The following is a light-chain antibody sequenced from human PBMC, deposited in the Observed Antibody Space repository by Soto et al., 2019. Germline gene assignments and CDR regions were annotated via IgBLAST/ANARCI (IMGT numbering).Light chain of an antibody. CDR3: QQYNNWPPLT. Sequence: EIVMTQSQATLSVSPGERATLSCRASQSVNSNLAWYQQKPGQAPRLLIYGASTRATGIPARFSGSGSGTEVTLTISSLQSEDFAVYYCQQYNNWPPLTFGGGTKVEIK. J-gene: IGKJ4*01. CDR1: QSVNSN. V-gene: IGKV3-15*01. CDR2: GAS.